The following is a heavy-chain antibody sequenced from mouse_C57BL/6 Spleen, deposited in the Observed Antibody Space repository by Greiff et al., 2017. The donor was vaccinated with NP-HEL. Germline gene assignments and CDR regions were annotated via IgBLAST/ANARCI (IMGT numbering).Heavy chain of an antibody. V-gene: IGHV1-85*01. CDR3: ARHHGSSYDWYFDV. CDR2: IYPRDGST. J-gene: IGHJ1*03. D-gene: IGHD1-1*01. CDR1: GYTFTSYD. Sequence: QVQLKQSGPELVKPGASVKLSCKASGYTFTSYDINWVKQRPGQGLEWIGWIYPRDGSTKYNEKFKGKATLTVDTSSSTAYMELHSLTSEDAAVYCCARHHGSSYDWYFDVWGTGTTVTVSS.